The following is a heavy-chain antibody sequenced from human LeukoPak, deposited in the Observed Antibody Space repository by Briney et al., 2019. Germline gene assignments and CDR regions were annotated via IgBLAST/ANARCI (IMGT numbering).Heavy chain of an antibody. Sequence: ASVKVSCRASGYTFTSYYMHWVRQAPGQGLEWMGIINPSGGSTSYAQKFQGRVTMTRDTSTSTVYMELSSLRSEDTAVYYCASSESGYDPSFDYWGQGTLVTVSS. D-gene: IGHD5-12*01. CDR2: INPSGGST. CDR3: ASSESGYDPSFDY. J-gene: IGHJ4*02. CDR1: GYTFTSYY. V-gene: IGHV1-46*01.